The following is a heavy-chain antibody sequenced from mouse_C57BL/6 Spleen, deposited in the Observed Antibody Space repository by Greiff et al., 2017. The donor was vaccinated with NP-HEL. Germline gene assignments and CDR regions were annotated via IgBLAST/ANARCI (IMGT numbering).Heavy chain of an antibody. J-gene: IGHJ1*03. D-gene: IGHD1-1*01. Sequence: VQLKESGPGLVKPSQSLSLTCSVTGYSITSGYYWNWIRQFPGNKLEWMGYISYDGSNNYNPSLNNRISITRDTSKNQFFLKLNSVTTEDTATYYCAREGNYYGSRGYFDVWGTGTTVTVSS. CDR2: ISYDGSN. CDR1: GYSITSGYY. CDR3: AREGNYYGSRGYFDV. V-gene: IGHV3-6*01.